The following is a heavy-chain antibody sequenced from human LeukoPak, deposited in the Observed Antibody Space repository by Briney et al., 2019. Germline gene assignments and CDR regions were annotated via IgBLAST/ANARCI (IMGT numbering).Heavy chain of an antibody. CDR2: INHSGST. D-gene: IGHD3-9*01. CDR3: ARRLRDFDWLLPFDY. J-gene: IGHJ4*02. Sequence: PSQTLSLTCTVSGGSVSSGGYYWSWIRQPPGKGLEWIGEINHSGSTNYNPSLKSRVTISVDTSKNQFSLKLSSVTAADTAVYYCARRLRDFDWLLPFDYWGQGTLVTVSS. CDR1: GGSVSSGGYY. V-gene: IGHV4-34*01.